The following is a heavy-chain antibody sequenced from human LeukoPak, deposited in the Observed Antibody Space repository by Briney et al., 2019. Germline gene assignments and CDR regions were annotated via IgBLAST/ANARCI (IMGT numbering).Heavy chain of an antibody. D-gene: IGHD2-2*01. Sequence: LSGGSLRLSCAASGFTFTNYAMNWVRQAPGKGLEWVSAISGPGTSTYYADSVRGRFTISRDNSKNTLYLQMNSLRAEDTALYYCAKDPLYPHYAPGPGDCWGQGTLVTVSS. CDR2: ISGPGTST. V-gene: IGHV3-23*01. CDR1: GFTFTNYA. J-gene: IGHJ4*02. CDR3: AKDPLYPHYAPGPGDC.